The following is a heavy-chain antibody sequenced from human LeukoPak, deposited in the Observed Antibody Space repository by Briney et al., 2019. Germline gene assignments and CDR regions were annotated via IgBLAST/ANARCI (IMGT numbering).Heavy chain of an antibody. Sequence: GGSLRLSCAASGFTFSSYEMNWVRQAPGKGLEWVSYISSSGGSTYYADSVKGRFTISRDNTKNTLYLQMNSLRAEDTAVYYCAKDRHAPGRYCSSTSCFPFDSWGQGTLVTVSS. CDR2: ISSSGGST. D-gene: IGHD2-2*01. V-gene: IGHV3-48*03. CDR3: AKDRHAPGRYCSSTSCFPFDS. CDR1: GFTFSSYE. J-gene: IGHJ5*01.